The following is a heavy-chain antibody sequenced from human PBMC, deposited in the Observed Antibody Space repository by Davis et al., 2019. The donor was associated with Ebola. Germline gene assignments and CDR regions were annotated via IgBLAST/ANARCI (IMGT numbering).Heavy chain of an antibody. J-gene: IGHJ4*02. V-gene: IGHV4-39*07. CDR2: LHYSGST. D-gene: IGHD6-13*01. CDR1: GGSISSSSYY. CDR3: VREYYSNSWYFVTTRSPVDS. Sequence: PSETLSLTCSVSGGSISSSSYYWGWIRQPPGKGLEWIGSLHYSGSTQYNPSLKSRVSISVDTSKNHFSLRLSSVTAADTAVYYCVREYYSNSWYFVTTRSPVDSWGQGTLVTVSS.